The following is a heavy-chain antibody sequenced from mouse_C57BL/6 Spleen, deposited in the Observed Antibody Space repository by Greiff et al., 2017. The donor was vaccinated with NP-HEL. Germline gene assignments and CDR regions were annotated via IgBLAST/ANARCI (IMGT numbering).Heavy chain of an antibody. CDR2: IYPSDSEN. V-gene: IGHV1-61*01. J-gene: IGHJ2*01. D-gene: IGHD4-1*01. Sequence: VQLQQPGAELVRPGSSVKLSCKASGYTFTSYWMDWVKQRPGQGLEWIGNIYPSDSENHYNQKFKDKATLTVDKSSSTAYMQLSSLTSEDSAVYYCASSLTGTDYWGQGTTLTVSS. CDR3: ASSLTGTDY. CDR1: GYTFTSYW.